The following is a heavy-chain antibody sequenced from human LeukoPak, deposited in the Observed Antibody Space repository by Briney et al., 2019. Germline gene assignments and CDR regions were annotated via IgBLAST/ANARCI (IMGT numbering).Heavy chain of an antibody. V-gene: IGHV4-39*01. CDR2: IYYTGST. CDR3: ARLSKGRYFDYIFDY. J-gene: IGHJ4*02. CDR1: GGSVSSSTYY. D-gene: IGHD3-9*01. Sequence: PSETLSLTCTVSGGSVSSSTYYWGWIRQPPGKGLEWIGNIYYTGSTYSNPSPRSRVTMSVDTSKNQFSLKMSSVTAADTAVYYCARLSKGRYFDYIFDYWGQGALVTVSS.